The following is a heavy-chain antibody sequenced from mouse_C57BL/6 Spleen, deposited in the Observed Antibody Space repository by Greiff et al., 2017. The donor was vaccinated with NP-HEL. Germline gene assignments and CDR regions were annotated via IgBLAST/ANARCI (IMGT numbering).Heavy chain of an antibody. CDR2: ICWDDDK. V-gene: IGHV8-8*01. J-gene: IGHJ4*01. CDR1: GFSLSTFGMG. Sequence: QVQLKESGPGLLQPSQPLSLTCSFSGFSLSTFGMGFGWLRQPSGQGLEWLAHICWDDDKYNNPGLKSRHTISKDTSKNQIILKIAKVDTADTATYYCARIAPYDYPYAMDYWGQGTSVTVSS. CDR3: ARIAPYDYPYAMDY. D-gene: IGHD2-4*01.